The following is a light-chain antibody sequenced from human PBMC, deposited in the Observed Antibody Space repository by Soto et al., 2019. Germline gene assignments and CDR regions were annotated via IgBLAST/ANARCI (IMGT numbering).Light chain of an antibody. V-gene: IGKV2-30*02. CDR3: MQGTHWPWT. Sequence: DVVMTQSPLSLPVTLGQPASISCRSSYSLIHSDGDTYLNWFQQRPGQSPRRLIYEVSNRDSGVPDRYSGIGSGTDFTLKISRVEAEDVGIYYCMQGTHWPWTFGQGTEVEIK. CDR2: EVS. CDR1: YSLIHSDGDTY. J-gene: IGKJ1*01.